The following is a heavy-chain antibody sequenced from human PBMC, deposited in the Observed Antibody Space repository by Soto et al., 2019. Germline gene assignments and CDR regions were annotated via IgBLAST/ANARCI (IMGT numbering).Heavy chain of an antibody. CDR2: INAGNGNT. CDR3: ARDNRYKSLLYYYYYMDV. D-gene: IGHD5-18*01. Sequence: GASVKVSCKASGYTFTSYAMHWVRQAPGQRLEWMGWINAGNGNTKYSQKFQGRVTITRDTSASTAYMELSSLRSEDTAVYYCARDNRYKSLLYYYYYMDVWGKGTTVTVSS. CDR1: GYTFTSYA. V-gene: IGHV1-3*01. J-gene: IGHJ6*03.